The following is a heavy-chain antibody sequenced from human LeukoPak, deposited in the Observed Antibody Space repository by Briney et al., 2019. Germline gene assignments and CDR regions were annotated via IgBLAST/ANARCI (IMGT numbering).Heavy chain of an antibody. J-gene: IGHJ4*02. CDR2: INHSGST. V-gene: IGHV4-34*01. D-gene: IGHD2-15*01. CDR3: ARWFCGGGSCRGAVDY. CDR1: GGSFSGYY. Sequence: PSETLSFTCAVYGGSFSGYYWSWIRQPPGKGLEWIGEINHSGSTNYNPSLKSRVTISVDTSKNQFSLKLSSVTAADTAVYYCARWFCGGGSCRGAVDYWGQGTLVTVSS.